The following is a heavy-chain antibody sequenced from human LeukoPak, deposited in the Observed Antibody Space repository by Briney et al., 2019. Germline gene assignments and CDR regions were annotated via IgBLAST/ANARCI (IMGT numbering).Heavy chain of an antibody. CDR3: ARRPSPCRGGTCSSDSYYIDV. Sequence: ASVKVSCKASGYTFTGYYMHWVRQAPRQGLEWMGWINPIFGGTNYAPRFQGRVTMTSDTSITTVYMDLNSLTSDDTAVYYCARRPSPCRGGTCSSDSYYIDVWGTGTTVIVSS. CDR2: INPIFGGT. V-gene: IGHV1-2*02. J-gene: IGHJ6*03. CDR1: GYTFTGYY. D-gene: IGHD2-15*01.